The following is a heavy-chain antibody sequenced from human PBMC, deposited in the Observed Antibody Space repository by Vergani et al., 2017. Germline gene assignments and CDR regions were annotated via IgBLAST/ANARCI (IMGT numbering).Heavy chain of an antibody. D-gene: IGHD3-22*01. CDR1: GFTFDDYA. CDR2: IRWNSGSI. V-gene: IGHV3-9*01. J-gene: IGHJ4*02. CDR3: AKDTSPYYDSSGYHSLFDY. Sequence: EVQLVESGGGLVQPGRSLRLSCAASGFTFDDYAMHWVRQAPGKGLEWVSGIRWNSGSIGYADSVKGRFTISRDNAKNSLYLQMNSLRAEDTALYYCAKDTSPYYDSSGYHSLFDYWGQGTLVTVSS.